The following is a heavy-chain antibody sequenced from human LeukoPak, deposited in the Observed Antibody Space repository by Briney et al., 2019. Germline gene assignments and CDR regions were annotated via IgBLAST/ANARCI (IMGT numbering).Heavy chain of an antibody. CDR1: GGSISSYY. CDR3: VRIAYGDYYFDH. D-gene: IGHD4-17*01. J-gene: IGHJ4*02. Sequence: RPSETLSLTCTVSGGSISSYYWSWIRQPAGKGLEWIGRIYASGSTTYNSSLKSRVTMSVDTSRNQFSLKVSSVTAADTAMYYCVRIAYGDYYFDHWGQGTLVTVSS. V-gene: IGHV4-4*07. CDR2: IYASGST.